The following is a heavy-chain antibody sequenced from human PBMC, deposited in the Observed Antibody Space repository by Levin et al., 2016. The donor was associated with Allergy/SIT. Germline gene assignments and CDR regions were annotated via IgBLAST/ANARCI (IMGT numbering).Heavy chain of an antibody. D-gene: IGHD6-13*01. CDR2: INTDGSST. J-gene: IGHJ6*03. Sequence: ETLSLTCAVYGGSFSSYWMHWVRQAPGKGLMWVSRINTDGSSTSYADSVKGRFTISRDNSKNTLYLQMNSLRAEDTAVYYCAKASKGYTRPYYMDVWGKGTTVTVSS. CDR1: GGSFSSYW. V-gene: IGHV3-74*01. CDR3: AKASKGYTRPYYMDV.